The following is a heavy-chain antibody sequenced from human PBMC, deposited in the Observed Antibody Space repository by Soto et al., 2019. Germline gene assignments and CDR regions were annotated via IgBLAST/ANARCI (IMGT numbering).Heavy chain of an antibody. J-gene: IGHJ4*02. V-gene: IGHV3-48*03. CDR1: GFSISNYE. CDR2: ISGSGSTV. D-gene: IGHD6-19*01. Sequence: GGSLRLSCVASGFSISNYEMNWVRQAPGKGLEWVSYISGSGSTVYYADSVKGRFTTSRDNAKNSVYLQINTLRVEDTAIYYCARNPSGQWVVPLYCDLWGQGTLVTV. CDR3: ARNPSGQWVVPLYCDL.